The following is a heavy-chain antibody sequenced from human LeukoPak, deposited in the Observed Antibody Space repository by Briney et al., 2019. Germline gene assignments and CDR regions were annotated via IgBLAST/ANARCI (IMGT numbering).Heavy chain of an antibody. V-gene: IGHV3-21*01. J-gene: IGHJ4*02. Sequence: GGSLRLSCGASGFTFSSYSMNWLRQAPGKGLEWVSSISSSSSYIYYADSVKGRFTISRDNTMNSLYLQMSSLRAEDTAVYYCATDRGWRTSGYYLYYFEYWGQGTLVTFSS. D-gene: IGHD3-3*01. CDR2: ISSSSSYI. CDR1: GFTFSSYS. CDR3: ATDRGWRTSGYYLYYFEY.